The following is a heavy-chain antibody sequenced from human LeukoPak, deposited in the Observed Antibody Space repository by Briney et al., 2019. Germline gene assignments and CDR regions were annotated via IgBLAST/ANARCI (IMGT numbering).Heavy chain of an antibody. CDR1: GYTFTSSD. CDR3: ARGRPGLASAGFYDF. CDR2: MNPNTDKT. J-gene: IGHJ4*02. D-gene: IGHD6-13*01. V-gene: IGHV1-8*01. Sequence: ASVKVSCKASGYTFTSSDINWVRQATGQGLEWMGWMNPNTDKTGFARNFQGRVTMTKNISISTAYMEVTSLTYEDTAIYYCARGRPGLASAGFYDFWGQGTLITVSS.